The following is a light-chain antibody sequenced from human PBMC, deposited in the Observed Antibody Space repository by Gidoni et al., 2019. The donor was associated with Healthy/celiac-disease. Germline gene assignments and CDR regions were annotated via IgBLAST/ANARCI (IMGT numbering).Light chain of an antibody. CDR3: QQYGSSPRA. J-gene: IGKJ4*01. CDR1: QSVSSSY. CDR2: GAS. V-gene: IGKV3-20*01. Sequence: EIALTQSPGTLSLSPGERATLSCRASQSVSSSYLAWYQQKPGQAPRLLIYGASSRATGIPDRFSGSGSGTDFTLTISRLEPEDFAVYYCQQYGSSPRAFXGXTKVEIK.